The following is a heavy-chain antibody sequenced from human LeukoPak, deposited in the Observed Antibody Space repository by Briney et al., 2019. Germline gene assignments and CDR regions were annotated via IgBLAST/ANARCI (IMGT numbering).Heavy chain of an antibody. J-gene: IGHJ6*02. D-gene: IGHD5-18*01. CDR3: ARAHMRGYSYASPYGMDV. CDR1: GGTFSSYA. Sequence: GSSVKVSCKASGGTFSSYAISWVRQAPGQGLEWMGRIIPILGIANYAQKFQGRVTITADKSTSTAYMELSSLRSEDTAVYYCARAHMRGYSYASPYGMDVWGQGTTVTVSS. V-gene: IGHV1-69*04. CDR2: IIPILGIA.